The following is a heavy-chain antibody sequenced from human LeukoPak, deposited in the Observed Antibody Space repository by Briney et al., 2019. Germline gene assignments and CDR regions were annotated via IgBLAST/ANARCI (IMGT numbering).Heavy chain of an antibody. CDR3: ARGPVVTAPYFDY. J-gene: IGHJ4*02. V-gene: IGHV4-34*01. CDR2: INHSGST. D-gene: IGHD2-21*02. CDR1: GGSFSGYY. Sequence: ASETLSLTCAVYGGSFSGYYWSWIRQPPGKGLEWIEEINHSGSTNYNPSLKSRVTISVDTSKNQFSLKLSSVTAADTAVYYCARGPVVTAPYFDYWGQGTLVTVSS.